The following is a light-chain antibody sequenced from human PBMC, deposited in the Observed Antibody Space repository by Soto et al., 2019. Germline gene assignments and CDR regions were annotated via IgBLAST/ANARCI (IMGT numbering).Light chain of an antibody. J-gene: IGLJ2*01. CDR2: EVT. CDR3: SSYAGNNVV. CDR1: SRDVGGYNY. V-gene: IGLV2-8*01. Sequence: QSGLTQPPSASGSPGQSDTISCTGTSRDVGGYNYVSWYQHHPGKAPKLIIYEVTKRPSGVPDRFSGSKSGNTASLTVSGLRAEDEGHYHCSSYAGNNVVFGGGTKLTVL.